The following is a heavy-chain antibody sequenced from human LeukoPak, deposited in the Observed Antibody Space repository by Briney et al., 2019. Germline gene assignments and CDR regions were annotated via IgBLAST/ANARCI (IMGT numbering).Heavy chain of an antibody. CDR1: GFTFSSYA. V-gene: IGHV3-23*01. Sequence: PGGSLRLSCAASGFTFSSYAMSWVRQAPGKGLEWVSAISGSGGSTYYADSVKGRFIISRDNSKNTLYLQMNSLRAEDTAVYYCAKDESSSWYDAYYFDYWGQGTLVTVSS. CDR2: ISGSGGST. J-gene: IGHJ4*02. CDR3: AKDESSSWYDAYYFDY. D-gene: IGHD6-13*01.